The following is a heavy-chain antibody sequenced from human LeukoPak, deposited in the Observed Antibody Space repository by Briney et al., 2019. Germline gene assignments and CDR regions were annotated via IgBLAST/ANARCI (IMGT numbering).Heavy chain of an antibody. CDR3: ARAVTYFYGSVTYDWFDP. Sequence: GGSLRLSCAASGFTFSSYEMNWVRQTPGKGLMWVSRIESDGSTIYADSVKDRFTISRDNGKNTVYLQMNSLRVDDTAMYYCARAVTYFYGSVTYDWFDPWGQGTLVTVSS. CDR2: IESDGST. D-gene: IGHD3-10*01. CDR1: GFTFSSYE. V-gene: IGHV3-74*01. J-gene: IGHJ5*02.